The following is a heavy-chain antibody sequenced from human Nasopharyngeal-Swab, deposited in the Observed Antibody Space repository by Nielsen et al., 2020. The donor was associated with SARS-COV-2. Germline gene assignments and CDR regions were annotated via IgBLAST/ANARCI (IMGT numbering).Heavy chain of an antibody. D-gene: IGHD2-15*01. CDR1: VGSFSGYY. Sequence: GSLRLSCAVHVGSFSGYYWSWVRQPPGKGLEWIGEVDHTGRTSNNPSLQSRVTMSVDTSKNQFSLTLSSVTAADTAVYYCARGGYQLLLRNYYYGMDVWSQGTTVTVSS. CDR3: ARGGYQLLLRNYYYGMDV. CDR2: VDHTGRT. J-gene: IGHJ6*02. V-gene: IGHV4-34*01.